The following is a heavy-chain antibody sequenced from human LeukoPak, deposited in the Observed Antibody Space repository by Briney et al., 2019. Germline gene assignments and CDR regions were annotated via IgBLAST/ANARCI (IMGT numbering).Heavy chain of an antibody. Sequence: PSETLSLACTVSGGSISSYYWSWIRQPAGKGLEWIGRIYTSGSTNYNPSLKSRVTMSVDTSKNQFSLKLSSVTAADTAVYYCARVQGYKYYYGSGSYLNPFFDYWGQGTLVTVSS. CDR1: GGSISSYY. V-gene: IGHV4-4*07. D-gene: IGHD3-10*01. J-gene: IGHJ4*02. CDR2: IYTSGST. CDR3: ARVQGYKYYYGSGSYLNPFFDY.